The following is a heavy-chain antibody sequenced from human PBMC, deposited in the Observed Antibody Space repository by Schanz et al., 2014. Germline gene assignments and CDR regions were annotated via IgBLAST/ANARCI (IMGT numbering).Heavy chain of an antibody. CDR3: AKSMYSTSWAFDF. V-gene: IGHV3-33*06. CDR2: IWYDGSNK. D-gene: IGHD2-2*01. Sequence: VQLLESGGALEQPGRSLRLSCAASGFTFNSYGMHWVRQAPGKGLEWVAFIWYDGSNKYYADSVKGRFTISRDNSKNTLYVQMNSLRAEDTAVYYCAKSMYSTSWAFDFWGQGAQVTVSS. J-gene: IGHJ4*02. CDR1: GFTFNSYG.